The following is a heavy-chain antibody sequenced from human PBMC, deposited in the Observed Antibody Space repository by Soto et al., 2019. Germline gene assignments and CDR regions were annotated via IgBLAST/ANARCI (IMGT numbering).Heavy chain of an antibody. Sequence: GGSLRLSCAASGFTFSSYAMHWVRQAPGKGLEWVAVISYDGSNKDYADSVKGRFTISRDRSKNTLYLQMNSLRAEDTALYYCARDPGGRGPFDCWGQGALVTVSS. CDR3: ARDPGGRGPFDC. J-gene: IGHJ4*02. V-gene: IGHV3-30-3*01. CDR2: ISYDGSNK. D-gene: IGHD2-15*01. CDR1: GFTFSSYA.